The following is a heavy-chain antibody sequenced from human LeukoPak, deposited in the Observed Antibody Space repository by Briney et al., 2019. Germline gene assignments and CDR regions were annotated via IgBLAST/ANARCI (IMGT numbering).Heavy chain of an antibody. CDR3: ARTPTTWGGYYYYGMDV. D-gene: IGHD1-1*01. V-gene: IGHV4-34*01. CDR2: INHSGST. CDR1: GGSFSGYY. Sequence: SETLSLTCAVYGGSFSGYYWSWIRQPPGKGLEWIGEINHSGSTNYNPSLKSRVTISVDTSKNQFSLKLSSVTAADTAVYYCARTPTTWGGYYYYGMDVWGQGTTVTVSS. J-gene: IGHJ6*02.